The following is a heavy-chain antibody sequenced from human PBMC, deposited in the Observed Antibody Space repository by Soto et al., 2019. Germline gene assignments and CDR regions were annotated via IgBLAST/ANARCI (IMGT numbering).Heavy chain of an antibody. D-gene: IGHD2-15*01. Sequence: PSETLSLTCTVSGGSISNYYWTWIRQPPGKGLEWIGYIYYSGSTNYNPSLKSRVTISVDTSKNQFSLKLSSVTAADTAVYYCARAYCSGGSCFNYYYYGMDVWGQGTTVTVSS. J-gene: IGHJ6*02. CDR1: GGSISNYY. CDR3: ARAYCSGGSCFNYYYYGMDV. CDR2: IYYSGST. V-gene: IGHV4-59*08.